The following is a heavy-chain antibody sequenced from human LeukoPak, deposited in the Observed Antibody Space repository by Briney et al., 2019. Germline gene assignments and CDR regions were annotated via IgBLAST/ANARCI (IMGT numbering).Heavy chain of an antibody. CDR3: ARDQSGVVVPANYYYYGMDV. Sequence: GGSLRLSCAASGFTFSSYAMSWVRQAPGKGLEWVSVIYSGGSTYYADSVKGRFTISRDNSKNTLYLQMNSLRAEDTAVYYCARDQSGVVVPANYYYYGMDVWGQGTTVTVSS. J-gene: IGHJ6*02. CDR2: IYSGGST. V-gene: IGHV3-66*01. CDR1: GFTFSSYA. D-gene: IGHD2-2*01.